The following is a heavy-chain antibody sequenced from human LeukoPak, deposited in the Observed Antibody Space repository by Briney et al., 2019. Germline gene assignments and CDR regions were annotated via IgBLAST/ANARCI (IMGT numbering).Heavy chain of an antibody. D-gene: IGHD2-15*01. CDR2: ISSSVSTL. CDR1: GFTFSDYY. Sequence: PGGSLRLSCAASGFTFSDYYMSWIRQAPGKGLEWISYISSSVSTLYYADSVKGRFTISRDNTKNSLYLQMNSLRAEDTAVYYCARDGLAAATLHWCFDLWGRGTLVTVSS. CDR3: ARDGLAAATLHWCFDL. V-gene: IGHV3-11*04. J-gene: IGHJ2*01.